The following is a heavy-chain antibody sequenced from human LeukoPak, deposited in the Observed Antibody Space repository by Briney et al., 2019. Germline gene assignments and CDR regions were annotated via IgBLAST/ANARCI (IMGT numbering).Heavy chain of an antibody. J-gene: IGHJ4*02. V-gene: IGHV3-53*01. Sequence: GSLRLSCAASGFTVRSNYMSWVRQAPGKGLEWVSVIYSDGRTYYADSVKGRFTISRDNSKNTLYLQMSSLRAEDTAVYYCARAPGGTQASSGYFDYWGQGTLVTVSS. D-gene: IGHD3-22*01. CDR3: ARAPGGTQASSGYFDY. CDR2: IYSDGRT. CDR1: GFTVRSNY.